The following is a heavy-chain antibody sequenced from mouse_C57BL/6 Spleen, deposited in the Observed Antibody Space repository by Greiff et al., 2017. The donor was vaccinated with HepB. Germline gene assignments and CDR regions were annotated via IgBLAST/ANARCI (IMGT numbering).Heavy chain of an antibody. CDR3: ARPLITTVVSFDY. CDR1: GYTFTSYW. D-gene: IGHD1-1*01. V-gene: IGHV1-50*01. Sequence: GAELVKPGASVKLSCKASGYTFTSYWMQWVKQRLGQGLEWIGEIDPSDSYTNYNQKFKGKATLTVDTSSSTAYMQLSSLTSEDSAVYYCARPLITTVVSFDYWGQGTTLTVSS. CDR2: IDPSDSYT. J-gene: IGHJ2*01.